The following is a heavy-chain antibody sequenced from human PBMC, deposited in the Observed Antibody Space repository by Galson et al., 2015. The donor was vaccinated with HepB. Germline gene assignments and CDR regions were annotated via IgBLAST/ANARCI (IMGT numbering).Heavy chain of an antibody. Sequence: SVKVSCKASGYTFTSYYMHWVRQAPGQGLEWMGIINPSGGSTSYAQKFQGRVTMTRDTSTSTVYMELSSLRSEDTAVYYCAREPDDIVVVVAATQGYYYGMDAWGQGTTVTVS. J-gene: IGHJ6*02. D-gene: IGHD2-15*01. CDR1: GYTFTSYY. CDR2: INPSGGST. CDR3: AREPDDIVVVVAATQGYYYGMDA. V-gene: IGHV1-46*01.